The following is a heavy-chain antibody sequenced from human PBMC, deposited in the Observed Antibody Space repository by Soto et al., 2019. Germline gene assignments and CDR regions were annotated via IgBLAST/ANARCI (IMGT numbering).Heavy chain of an antibody. CDR3: ARDRAGALYFDY. D-gene: IGHD6-13*01. Sequence: QVQLQESGPGLVKPSQTLSLTCTVSGGSISSGGYYWSWIRQHPGKGLEWIGYIFYSGSTYYNPSLKSRVTISVDTSKNQFSLKLSSVTAADTAVYYCARDRAGALYFDYWGQGTLVTVSS. CDR2: IFYSGST. CDR1: GGSISSGGYY. V-gene: IGHV4-31*03. J-gene: IGHJ4*02.